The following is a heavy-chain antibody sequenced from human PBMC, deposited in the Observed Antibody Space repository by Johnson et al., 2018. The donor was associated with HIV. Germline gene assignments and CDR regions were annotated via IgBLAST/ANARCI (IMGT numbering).Heavy chain of an antibody. CDR1: GFTFSDYY. Sequence: VQLVESGGGLVKPGGSLRLSCAASGFTFSDYYMSWIRQAPGKGLEWVSYISRSGSTIYYGDSVKGRFTISRDNSKNTLYLQMNSLRLEDTAVYYCARWGVVTPHAFDIWGQGTMVTVSS. J-gene: IGHJ3*02. D-gene: IGHD4-23*01. CDR3: ARWGVVTPHAFDI. CDR2: ISRSGSTI. V-gene: IGHV3-11*04.